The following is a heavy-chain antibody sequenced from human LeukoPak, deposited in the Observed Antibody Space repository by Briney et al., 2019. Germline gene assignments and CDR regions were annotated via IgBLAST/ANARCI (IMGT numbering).Heavy chain of an antibody. J-gene: IGHJ4*02. CDR1: GGSFSGYY. CDR3: ARGSLAARAFDY. CDR2: INHSGST. V-gene: IGHV4-34*01. D-gene: IGHD6-6*01. Sequence: ASETLSLTCAVYGGSFSGYYWSWIRQPPGKGLGWIGEINHSGSTNYNPSLKSRVTISVDTSKNQFSLKLSSVTAADTAVYYCARGSLAARAFDYWGQGTLVTVSS.